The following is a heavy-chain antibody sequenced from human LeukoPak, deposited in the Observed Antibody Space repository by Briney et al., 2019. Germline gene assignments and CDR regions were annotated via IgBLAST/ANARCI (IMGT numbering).Heavy chain of an antibody. CDR1: GYTFTRYY. J-gene: IGHJ4*02. CDR3: ARSPLIYCSGGSCYAMWIDY. D-gene: IGHD2-15*01. CDR2: INPNSGGT. Sequence: ASVKVSCKASGYTFTRYYMHWVRHAPGQGLEWMGWINPNSGGTNYAQKFQGRVTMTRDTSISTAYMELSRLRSDDTAVYYCARSPLIYCSGGSCYAMWIDYWGQGTLVTVSS. V-gene: IGHV1-2*02.